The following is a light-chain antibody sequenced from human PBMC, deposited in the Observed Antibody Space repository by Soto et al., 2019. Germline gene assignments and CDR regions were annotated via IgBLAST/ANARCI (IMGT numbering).Light chain of an antibody. V-gene: IGLV4-69*01. Sequence: QLVLTQSPSASASLGASVKLTCTLSSGHSSYAIAWHQQQPEKGPRYLMKVNSDGRHTKGDGIPDRFSGSSSGAERYLTISSLQSEDEADYYCQTWATGIRVFGGGTQLTVL. CDR3: QTWATGIRV. CDR1: SGHSSYA. J-gene: IGLJ3*02. CDR2: VNSDGRH.